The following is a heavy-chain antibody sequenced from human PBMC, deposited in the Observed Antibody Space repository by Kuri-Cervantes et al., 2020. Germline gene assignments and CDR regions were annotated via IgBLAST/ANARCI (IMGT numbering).Heavy chain of an antibody. CDR1: GFTFSSYG. CDR2: ISYDGSNK. D-gene: IGHD5-18*01. J-gene: IGHJ4*02. Sequence: GGSLRLSCAASGFTFSSYGMHWVRQAPGKGLEWVAVISYDGSNKYYADSVKGRLTISRDNSKNTLYLQMNSLRAEDTAVYYCAKDVGLGYSYGYWYFDYWGQGTLVTVSS. V-gene: IGHV3-30*18. CDR3: AKDVGLGYSYGYWYFDY.